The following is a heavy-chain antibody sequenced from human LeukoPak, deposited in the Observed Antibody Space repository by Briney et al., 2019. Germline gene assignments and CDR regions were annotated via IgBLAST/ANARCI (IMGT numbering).Heavy chain of an antibody. CDR3: ARGGSYGFLYNWFDP. Sequence: PSEPLSLTCTVSGGSISSGGYYWSWIRQHPGKGLEWIGYIYYSGSTYYNPSLKSRVTISVDTSKNQFSLKLSSVTAADTAVYYCARGGSYGFLYNWFDPWGQGTLVTVSS. CDR2: IYYSGST. CDR1: GGSISSGGYY. J-gene: IGHJ5*02. D-gene: IGHD3-16*01. V-gene: IGHV4-31*03.